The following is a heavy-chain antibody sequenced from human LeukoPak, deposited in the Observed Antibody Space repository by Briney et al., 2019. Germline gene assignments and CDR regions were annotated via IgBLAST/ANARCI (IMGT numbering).Heavy chain of an antibody. V-gene: IGHV3-74*01. D-gene: IGHD3-22*01. CDR2: INSDGSST. CDR1: GFTFSTYW. J-gene: IGHJ4*02. Sequence: GGPLRLSCAASGFTFSTYWMHWVRQAPGKGLVWVSRINSDGSSTNYADSVKGRFTISRDNAKNTLYLQMNSLRAEGTAVYYCVRDMGYYDKVWGQGTLVTVSS. CDR3: VRDMGYYDKV.